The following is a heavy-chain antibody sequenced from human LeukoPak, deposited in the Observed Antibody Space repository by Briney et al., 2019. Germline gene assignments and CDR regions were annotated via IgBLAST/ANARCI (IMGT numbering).Heavy chain of an antibody. CDR1: GGSISSYY. CDR2: IYYSGST. V-gene: IGHV4-59*06. D-gene: IGHD3-22*01. J-gene: IGHJ4*02. CDR3: ASGYYDSSGYLRGLDY. Sequence: SETLSLTCTVSGGSISSYYWSWIRQHPGKGLEWIGYIYYSGSTYYSPSLKSRVTISVDTSKNQFSLKLSSVTAADTAVYYCASGYYDSSGYLRGLDYWGQGTLVTVSS.